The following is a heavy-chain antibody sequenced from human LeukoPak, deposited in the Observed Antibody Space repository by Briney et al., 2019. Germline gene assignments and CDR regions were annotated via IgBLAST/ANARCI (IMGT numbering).Heavy chain of an antibody. V-gene: IGHV3-48*04. CDR3: ARDGSFDY. J-gene: IGHJ4*02. D-gene: IGHD1-1*01. CDR1: GFTFSSYS. CDR2: ISSSSGGI. Sequence: PGESLRLSCAASGFTFSSYSMNWVRQAPGKGLEWVSYISSSSGGIYYADSVKGRFTISRDNAKNSLYLQMNSLRTEDTAVYYCARDGSFDYWGQGTLVTVSS.